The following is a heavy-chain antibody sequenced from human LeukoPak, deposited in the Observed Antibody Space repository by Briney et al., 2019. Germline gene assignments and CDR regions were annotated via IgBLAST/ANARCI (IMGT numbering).Heavy chain of an antibody. Sequence: GGSLRLSCAASGFTFSSYGMHWVRQAPGKGLEWVAFIRYDGSSKYYADSVKGRFTISRDNSKNTLYLQMNSLRAEDTAVYYCAKLPNYYGSGSYIIGVDYWGQGTLVTVSS. CDR2: IRYDGSSK. J-gene: IGHJ4*02. CDR3: AKLPNYYGSGSYIIGVDY. V-gene: IGHV3-30*02. D-gene: IGHD3-10*01. CDR1: GFTFSSYG.